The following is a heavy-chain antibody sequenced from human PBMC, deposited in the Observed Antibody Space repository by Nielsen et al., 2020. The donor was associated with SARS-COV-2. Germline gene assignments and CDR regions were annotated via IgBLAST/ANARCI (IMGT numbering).Heavy chain of an antibody. V-gene: IGHV3-33*01. J-gene: IGHJ4*02. D-gene: IGHD6-13*01. Sequence: GESLTISCAASGFTFSSYGMHWVRQAPGKGLEWVAVIWYDGSNKYYADSVKGRFTISRDNSKNTLYLQMNSLRAEDTAVYYCARAAAGTISMDYWGQGTLVTVSS. CDR1: GFTFSSYG. CDR2: IWYDGSNK. CDR3: ARAAAGTISMDY.